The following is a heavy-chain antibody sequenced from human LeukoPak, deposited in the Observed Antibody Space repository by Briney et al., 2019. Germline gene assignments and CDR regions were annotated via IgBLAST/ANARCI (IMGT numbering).Heavy chain of an antibody. J-gene: IGHJ3*02. CDR3: AKSYCGGDCYDAFDI. Sequence: SGGSLRLSRAASGFTFDDYAMHWVRQAPGKGLEWVSLISWDGGSTYYADSVKGRFTISRDNSKNTLYLQMNSLRAEDTAVYYCAKSYCGGDCYDAFDIWGQGTMVTVSS. D-gene: IGHD2-21*01. CDR1: GFTFDDYA. CDR2: ISWDGGST. V-gene: IGHV3-43D*04.